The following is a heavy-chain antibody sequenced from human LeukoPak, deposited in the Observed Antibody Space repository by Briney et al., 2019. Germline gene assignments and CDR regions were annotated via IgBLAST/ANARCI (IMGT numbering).Heavy chain of an antibody. CDR3: ARQDYYDSTGYYLDY. D-gene: IGHD3-22*01. CDR2: IIPILGIA. V-gene: IGHV1-69*04. CDR1: GGTFSSYA. J-gene: IGHJ4*02. Sequence: SVKVSCKASGGTFSSYAVSWVRQAPGQGLEWMGRIIPILGIANYAQKFQGRVTITADKSTSTAYMELSSLRSEDTAVYYCARQDYYDSTGYYLDYWGRGTLVTVSS.